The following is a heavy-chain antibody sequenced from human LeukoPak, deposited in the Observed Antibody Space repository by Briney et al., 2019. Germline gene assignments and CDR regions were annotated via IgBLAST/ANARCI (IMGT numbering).Heavy chain of an antibody. J-gene: IGHJ4*02. CDR2: ISSSGSTI. D-gene: IGHD2-2*02. CDR3: ARVDVKAPALGKDIVVQSAAINIGY. Sequence: GGSLRLSCAASGFTFSSYSMNWVRQAPGKGLEWVSYISSSGSTIYYADSVKGRFTISRDNAKNSLYLQMNSLRAEDTAVYYCARVDVKAPALGKDIVVQSAAINIGYWGQGTLVTVSS. V-gene: IGHV3-48*04. CDR1: GFTFSSYS.